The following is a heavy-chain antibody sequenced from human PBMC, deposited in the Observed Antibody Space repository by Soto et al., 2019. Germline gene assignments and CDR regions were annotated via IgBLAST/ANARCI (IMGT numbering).Heavy chain of an antibody. D-gene: IGHD2-21*02. V-gene: IGHV4-34*01. CDR1: GGSFSVYY. CDR3: DKERRGNIVVLTARAWYFHL. CDR2: INHSGST. J-gene: IGHJ2*01. Sequence: SSETLSLTCAVYGGSFSVYYWSLMRQPPGKGLEWIGQINHSGSTNYNPSLKSRVTISVDTCKNQFSLKLSSVTAADTAMYSCDKERRGNIVVLTARAWYFHLWGPGTLVTASS.